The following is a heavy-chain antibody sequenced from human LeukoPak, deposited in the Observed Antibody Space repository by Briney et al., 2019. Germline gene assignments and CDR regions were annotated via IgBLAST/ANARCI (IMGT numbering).Heavy chain of an antibody. CDR1: GGSFSGYY. J-gene: IGHJ5*02. CDR2: INHSGST. CDR3: ARGGTWGSGSPTNWFDP. Sequence: SETLSLTCAVYGGSFSGYYWSWIRQPPGKGLEWIGEINHSGSTNYNPSLKSRVTISVDTSKNQFSLKLSSVTAADTAVYCCARGGTWGSGSPTNWFDPWGQGTLVTVSS. V-gene: IGHV4-34*01. D-gene: IGHD3-10*01.